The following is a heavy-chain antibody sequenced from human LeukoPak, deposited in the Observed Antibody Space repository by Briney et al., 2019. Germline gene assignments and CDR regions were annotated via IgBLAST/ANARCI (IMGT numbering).Heavy chain of an antibody. V-gene: IGHV4-59*01. Sequence: SETLSLTCTVSGGSISSDYWSWIRQPPGKGLEWIGYIYYSGSTNYNPSLKSRVTIAGDTSKNQISLKLSAVTAAGPAVYYCAREGSDSSGYYYLHYGGQGTLVTVSS. J-gene: IGHJ4*02. CDR3: AREGSDSSGYYYLHY. CDR2: IYYSGST. D-gene: IGHD3-22*01. CDR1: GGSISSDY.